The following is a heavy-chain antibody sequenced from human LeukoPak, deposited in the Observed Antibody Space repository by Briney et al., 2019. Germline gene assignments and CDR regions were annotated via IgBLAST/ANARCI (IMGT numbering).Heavy chain of an antibody. CDR3: ATSSSGYYRDAFDI. CDR1: GGSISSYY. V-gene: IGHV4-59*01. J-gene: IGHJ3*02. CDR2: IYYSGST. Sequence: PSETLSLTCTVSGGSISSYYWSWIRQPPGKGLEWIGYIYYSGSTNYNPSLKSRVTISVDTSKNQFSLKLSSVTAADTAVYYCATSSSGYYRDAFDIWGQGTMVTVSS. D-gene: IGHD3-22*01.